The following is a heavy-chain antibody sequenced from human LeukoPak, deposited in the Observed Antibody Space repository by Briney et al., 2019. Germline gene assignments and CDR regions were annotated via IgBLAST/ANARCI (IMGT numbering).Heavy chain of an antibody. Sequence: GGSLRLSCDASGFTFSTYAMSWVRQAPGEGLEWVSGLSGSGGSTWYADSVKGRFTISRDNSKNTVYLHMNSLRAEDTAVYYCAKFEGLCGSANTCYHFTCWGQATLVTVPS. CDR3: AKFEGLCGSANTCYHFTC. V-gene: IGHV3-23*01. CDR1: GFTFSTYA. J-gene: IGHJ4*02. CDR2: LSGSGGST. D-gene: IGHD2-2*01.